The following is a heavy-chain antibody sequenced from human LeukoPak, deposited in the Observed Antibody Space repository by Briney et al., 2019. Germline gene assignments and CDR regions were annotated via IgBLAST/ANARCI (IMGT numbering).Heavy chain of an antibody. CDR3: ARDRRSCSSTSCLHNYYYYYGMDV. D-gene: IGHD2-2*01. J-gene: IGHJ6*02. CDR2: ISYDGSNK. V-gene: IGHV3-30*03. CDR1: GFTFSSYS. Sequence: AGGSLRLSCAASGFTFSSYSMNWVRQAPGKGLEWVAVISYDGSNKYYADSVKGRFTISRDNSKNTLSLQMNSLRGEDTAVYFCARDRRSCSSTSCLHNYYYYYGMDVWGQGTTVTVSS.